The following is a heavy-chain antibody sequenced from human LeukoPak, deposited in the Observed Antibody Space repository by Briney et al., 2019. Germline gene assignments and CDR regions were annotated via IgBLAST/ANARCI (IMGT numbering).Heavy chain of an antibody. D-gene: IGHD3-10*01. J-gene: IGHJ4*02. CDR2: IYYSGST. Sequence: IVYIYYSGSTNYHPSLKSRVTISVDTSKNQFSLKLSSVTAADTAVYYCARHDYYGSGLLDYWGQGTLVTVSS. CDR3: ARHDYYGSGLLDY. V-gene: IGHV4-59*08.